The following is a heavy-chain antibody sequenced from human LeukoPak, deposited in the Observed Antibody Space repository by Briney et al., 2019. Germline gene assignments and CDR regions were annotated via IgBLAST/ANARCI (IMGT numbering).Heavy chain of an antibody. V-gene: IGHV4-59*08. D-gene: IGHD5-18*01. CDR2: IHYSGST. CDR3: VAGYTSYYFDY. CDR1: GDSISSYY. J-gene: IGHJ4*02. Sequence: SETLSLTCTVSGDSISSYYWSWLRQPPGKGLEWIGYIHYSGSTNCHPSLKSRVTISVDTSKNQFSLRLSPVTAADTAVYDCVAGYTSYYFDYCGQGILVTVSS.